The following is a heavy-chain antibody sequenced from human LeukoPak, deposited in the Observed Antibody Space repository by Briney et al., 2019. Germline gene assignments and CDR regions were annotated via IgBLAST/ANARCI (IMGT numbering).Heavy chain of an antibody. CDR3: ARGGYYDSSGYYAPDY. D-gene: IGHD3-22*01. Sequence: GGSLRLSCAASGFTFSSYAMHWVRQAPGKGLEWVAVISYDGSNKYYADSVKGRFTISRDNSKNTLYLQMNSLRAEDTAVYYCARGGYYDSSGYYAPDYWGQGTLVTVSS. J-gene: IGHJ4*02. V-gene: IGHV3-30*04. CDR1: GFTFSSYA. CDR2: ISYDGSNK.